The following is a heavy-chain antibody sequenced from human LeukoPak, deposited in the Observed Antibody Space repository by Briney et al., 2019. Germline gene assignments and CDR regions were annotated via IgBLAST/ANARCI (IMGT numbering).Heavy chain of an antibody. J-gene: IGHJ4*02. CDR2: ISSGGSVM. Sequence: GGSLRLSCGASGYTFSDYTMNWVRQAPGEGPEWISYISSGGSVMHYADSVKGRFTISRYNVENSLYLQMNSLRVEDTAVYYCTRDLEYWGQGVLVTVSS. CDR1: GYTFSDYT. CDR3: TRDLEY. V-gene: IGHV3-48*01.